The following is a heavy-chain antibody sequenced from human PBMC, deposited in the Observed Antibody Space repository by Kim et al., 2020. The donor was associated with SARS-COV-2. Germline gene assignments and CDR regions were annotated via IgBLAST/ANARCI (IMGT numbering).Heavy chain of an antibody. V-gene: IGHV2-5*02. CDR3: VHAYYDILTGEAIYFDY. CDR1: GFSLSTSGVG. J-gene: IGHJ4*02. Sequence: SGPTLVNPTQTLTLTCTFSGFSLSTSGVGVGWIRQPPGKALEWLALIYWDDDKRYSPSLKSRLTITKDTSKNQVVLTMTNMDPVDTATYYCVHAYYDILTGEAIYFDYWGQGTLVTVSS. CDR2: IYWDDDK. D-gene: IGHD3-9*01.